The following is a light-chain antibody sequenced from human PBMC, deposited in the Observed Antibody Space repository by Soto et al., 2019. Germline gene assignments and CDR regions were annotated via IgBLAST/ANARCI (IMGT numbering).Light chain of an antibody. CDR3: CSYAGSYTVV. V-gene: IGLV2-11*01. CDR2: DVS. Sequence: QSALTQPRSVSGSPGQSVTISCTGTSSDVGGYNYVSWYQQHPGKAPKLMIYDVSKRPSGVPDRFSGSKSGNPASLTISGLQAEDEADYYCCSYAGSYTVVFGGGTKLTVL. CDR1: SSDVGGYNY. J-gene: IGLJ2*01.